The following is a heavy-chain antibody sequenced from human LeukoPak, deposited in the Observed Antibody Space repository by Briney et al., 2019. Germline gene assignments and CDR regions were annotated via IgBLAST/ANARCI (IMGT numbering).Heavy chain of an antibody. CDR1: GGSISSGAYY. Sequence: SETLSLTCTVSGGSISSGAYYWSWIRQYPGKGLEWIGYIFYTWSTYYNPSLRSRLTISLDTSKNQFSLKLSSVTAAATAVYFCARVDSRFKVVDYWGQGTLVTVSS. CDR2: IFYTWST. J-gene: IGHJ4*02. CDR3: ARVDSRFKVVDY. D-gene: IGHD2-21*01. V-gene: IGHV4-31*03.